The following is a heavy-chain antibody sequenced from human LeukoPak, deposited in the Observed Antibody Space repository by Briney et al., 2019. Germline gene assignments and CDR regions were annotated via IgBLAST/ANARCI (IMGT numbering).Heavy chain of an antibody. CDR3: ARHRGVATITGSYFDY. V-gene: IGHV4-59*08. CDR1: GGPISRYY. Sequence: SETLSLTCTVSGGPISRYYWSWIRQPPGKGLEWIGYIYYSGSTNYNPSLKSRVTISVDTSKNQFSLKLSSVTAADTAVYYCARHRGVATITGSYFDYWGQGTLVTVSS. CDR2: IYYSGST. D-gene: IGHD5-12*01. J-gene: IGHJ4*02.